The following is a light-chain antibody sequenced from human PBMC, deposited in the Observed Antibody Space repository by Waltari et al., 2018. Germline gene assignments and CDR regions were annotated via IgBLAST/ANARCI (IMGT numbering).Light chain of an antibody. CDR1: QSITPN. CDR2: DAS. CDR3: QQYNRWPPIT. J-gene: IGKJ5*01. Sequence: EVVMTQSPATLSLSPGERATLSCRASQSITPNLAWYQPKPGQAPRLLIYDASTRATSVPATFSGSGSGTEFTLTISSLQSEDFAVYYCQQYNRWPPITFGQGTRLAIK. V-gene: IGKV3-15*01.